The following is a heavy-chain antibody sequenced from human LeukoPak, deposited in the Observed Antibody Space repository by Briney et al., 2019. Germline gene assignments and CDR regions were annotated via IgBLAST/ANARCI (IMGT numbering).Heavy chain of an antibody. CDR1: GGSISSSSYY. V-gene: IGHV4-39*07. CDR2: IYYSGST. J-gene: IGHJ4*02. Sequence: SETLSLTCTVSGGSISSSSYYWGWIRQPPGKGLEWIGSIYYSGSTYYNPSLKSRVTISVDTSKNQFSLKLSSVTAADTAVYYCARDLRWLANFDYWGQGTLVTVSS. D-gene: IGHD6-19*01. CDR3: ARDLRWLANFDY.